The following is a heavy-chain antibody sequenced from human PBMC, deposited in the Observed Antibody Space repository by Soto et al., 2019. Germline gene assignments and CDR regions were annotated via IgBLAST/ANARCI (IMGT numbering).Heavy chain of an antibody. Sequence: GESLKISCKGSGYSFTSYWIGWVRQMPGKRLEWMGIIYPSDSDTRYSPSFQGQVTISAEKSISTAYLQWSNLKASDTAIYYCARPAIFGVVTSHYGMDVWGQGTTVTVSS. CDR2: IYPSDSDT. D-gene: IGHD3-3*01. V-gene: IGHV5-51*01. CDR1: GYSFTSYW. J-gene: IGHJ6*02. CDR3: ARPAIFGVVTSHYGMDV.